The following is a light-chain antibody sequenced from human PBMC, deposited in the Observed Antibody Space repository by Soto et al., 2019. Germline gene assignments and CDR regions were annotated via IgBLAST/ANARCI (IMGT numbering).Light chain of an antibody. CDR1: QDISNS. CDR2: DAS. J-gene: IGKJ3*01. V-gene: IGKV1-33*01. CDR3: QQYDNLPLT. Sequence: DIQMPQSPSSLSASVGDRVTITCQASQDISNSLNWYQQKPGSAPKLLIYDASTLETGVPSRFSGGGSGTDFTFSISSLQPEDIATYYCQQYDNLPLTVGPGTKVDI.